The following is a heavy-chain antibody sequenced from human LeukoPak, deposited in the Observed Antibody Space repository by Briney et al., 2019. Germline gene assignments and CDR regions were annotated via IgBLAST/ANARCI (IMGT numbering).Heavy chain of an antibody. CDR3: ARDSKGITMVRGVITYNWFDP. J-gene: IGHJ5*02. CDR1: GRTFSSYA. D-gene: IGHD3-10*01. CDR2: IIPIFGTA. V-gene: IGHV1-69*13. Sequence: ASVKVSCKASGRTFSSYAISWVRQAPGQGLEWMGGIIPIFGTANYAQKFQGRVTITADESTSTAYMELSSLRSEDTAVYYCARDSKGITMVRGVITYNWFDPWGQGTLVTVSS.